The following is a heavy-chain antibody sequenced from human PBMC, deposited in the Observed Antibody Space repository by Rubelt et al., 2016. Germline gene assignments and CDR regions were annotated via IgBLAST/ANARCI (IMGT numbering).Heavy chain of an antibody. V-gene: IGHV4-59*08. CDR3: ARHEGDIAGDNGCDL. CDR1: GDSLSGSY. J-gene: IGHJ5*02. D-gene: IGHD3-9*01. Sequence: QVQLQESGPRLVRPSETLSLTCTVSGDSLSGSYWTWMRQRPGEGLEWIGSLHYGGTTMSKHPLKRRHAISVDTSHNQFSLRLTSVSGSGTATYCCARHEGDIAGDNGCDLWGPGILVSVSS. CDR2: LHYGGTT.